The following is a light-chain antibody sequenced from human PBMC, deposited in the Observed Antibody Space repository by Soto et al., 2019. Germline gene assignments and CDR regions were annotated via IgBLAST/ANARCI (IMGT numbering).Light chain of an antibody. V-gene: IGKV1-39*01. CDR1: QTISDY. Sequence: DIQMTQSPPSLSASVGDRVTITCRASQTISDYLHWYQQKPGKAPTLLIYGSSSLQTGVPPRFSGSGSGTEFTLTISSLQPEDFGTYYCQQTYDSLVRFGGGTKV. CDR3: QQTYDSLVR. J-gene: IGKJ4*02. CDR2: GSS.